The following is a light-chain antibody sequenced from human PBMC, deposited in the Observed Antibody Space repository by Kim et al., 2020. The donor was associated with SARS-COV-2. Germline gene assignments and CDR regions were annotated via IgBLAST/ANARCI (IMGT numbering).Light chain of an antibody. CDR3: QSADSSGTYV. Sequence: VSPGQTARITCSGVALPEQHAYWYQQKSGQAPFLVIYKDSERPSGIPERFSGSSSGTTVTLTISGVQAEDDADYYCQSADSSGTYVFGTGTKVTVL. J-gene: IGLJ1*01. CDR2: KDS. V-gene: IGLV3-25*03. CDR1: ALPEQH.